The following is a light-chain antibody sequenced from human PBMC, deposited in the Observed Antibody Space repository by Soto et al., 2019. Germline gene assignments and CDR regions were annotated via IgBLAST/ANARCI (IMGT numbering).Light chain of an antibody. CDR3: SSFAGSPVV. CDR2: EVS. V-gene: IGLV2-8*01. CDR1: SSDVGEENY. Sequence: QSALTQPPSASGSPGQSVTITCSGTSSDVGEENYVSWYQQHPGKVPKLILYEVSKRPSGVPDRFSGSRSGHTASLTVSGLQAEDEADYYCSSFAGSPVVFGGGTKLTVL. J-gene: IGLJ2*01.